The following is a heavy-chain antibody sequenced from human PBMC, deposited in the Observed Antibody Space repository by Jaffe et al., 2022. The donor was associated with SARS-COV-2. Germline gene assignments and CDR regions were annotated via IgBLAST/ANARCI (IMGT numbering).Heavy chain of an antibody. Sequence: QVQLVESGGGVVQPGRSLRLSCAASGFTFSSYGMHWVRQAPGKGLEWVAVISYDGSNKYYADSVKGRFTISRDNSKNTLYLQMNSLRAEDTAVYYCAKADRVVVPAARKPPKKWVYFDYWGQGTLVTVSS. V-gene: IGHV3-30*18. CDR2: ISYDGSNK. J-gene: IGHJ4*02. CDR3: AKADRVVVPAARKPPKKWVYFDY. D-gene: IGHD2-2*01. CDR1: GFTFSSYG.